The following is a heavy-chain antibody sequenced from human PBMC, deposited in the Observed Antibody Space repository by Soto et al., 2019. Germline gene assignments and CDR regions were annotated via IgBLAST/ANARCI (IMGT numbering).Heavy chain of an antibody. Sequence: QVQLVESGGGVVQPGRSVRLSCAATGFTFSSYGMQWVRQAPGKGLEWVAVISYEGRIQYYADSVKGRFTISRDNSKDTLYLQMNSLRVEDTAVYYCAKEGTTNRSYYFDFWGQGTLVTVSS. CDR1: GFTFSSYG. CDR3: AKEGTTNRSYYFDF. V-gene: IGHV3-30*18. D-gene: IGHD2-8*01. J-gene: IGHJ4*02. CDR2: ISYEGRIQ.